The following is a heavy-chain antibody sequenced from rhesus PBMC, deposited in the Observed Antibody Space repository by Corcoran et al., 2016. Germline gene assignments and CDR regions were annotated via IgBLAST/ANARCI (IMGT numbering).Heavy chain of an antibody. CDR1: GGSISDDYY. Sequence: QVQLQESGPGLVKPSETLSLTCAVSGGSISDDYYWSWIRQPPGKGLEWIGYIYGSSTTTNYNPSLKSRVTISKDTSKTQFSLKLSSVTAADTAVYYCAIGYSGSSFDYWGQGVLVTVSS. D-gene: IGHD6-25*01. CDR2: IYGSSTTT. V-gene: IGHV4S10*01. J-gene: IGHJ4*01. CDR3: AIGYSGSSFDY.